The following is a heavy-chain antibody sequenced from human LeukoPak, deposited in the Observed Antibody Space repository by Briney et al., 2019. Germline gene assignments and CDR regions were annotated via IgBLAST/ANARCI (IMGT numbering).Heavy chain of an antibody. Sequence: PGGSLRLSCAASGFTFDDYAMHWVRQAPGKGLEWVSGISWNSGSIGYADSVKGRFTISRDNAKNSLYLQMNSLRAEDTALYYCAKDRVWNSLDSWGQGTLVTVSS. V-gene: IGHV3-9*01. CDR1: GFTFDDYA. D-gene: IGHD1-1*01. J-gene: IGHJ4*02. CDR2: ISWNSGSI. CDR3: AKDRVWNSLDS.